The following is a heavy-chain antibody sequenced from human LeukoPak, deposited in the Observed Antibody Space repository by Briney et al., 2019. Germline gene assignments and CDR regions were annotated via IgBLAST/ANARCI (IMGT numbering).Heavy chain of an antibody. D-gene: IGHD3/OR15-3a*01. CDR2: ISPNSGGT. CDR1: GYTFTGYY. J-gene: IGHJ6*03. Sequence: ASVKVSCKASGYTFTGYYMHWVRQAPGQGLEWMGWISPNSGGTNYAQKFQGRVTMTRDTSISTAYMVLSRLTSDDTAMYYCARLREYLGLKEPALIGYMDVWGKGTTVTISS. V-gene: IGHV1-2*02. CDR3: ARLREYLGLKEPALIGYMDV.